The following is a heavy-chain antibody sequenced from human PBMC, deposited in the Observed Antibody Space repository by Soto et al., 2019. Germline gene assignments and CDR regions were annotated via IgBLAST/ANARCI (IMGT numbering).Heavy chain of an antibody. CDR2: INAGNGNT. V-gene: IGHV1-3*05. D-gene: IGHD1-26*01. CDR1: GSTFINYI. CDR3: AGGTWEPLPHA. Sequence: QVQLVQSGAEEKKPGASVKVSCKASGSTFINYIIHWVRQAPGQSLEWMGWINAGNGNTKYAQKFQGRVTITRDTSASTAYMELSSLRSEDTAVYYCAGGTWEPLPHACGQGTLVTVSS. J-gene: IGHJ5*02.